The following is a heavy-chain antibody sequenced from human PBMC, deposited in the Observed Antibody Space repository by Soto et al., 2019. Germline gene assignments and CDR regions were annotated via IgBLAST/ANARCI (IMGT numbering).Heavy chain of an antibody. CDR2: INPNSVGT. Sequence: ASVTVSCKASLYTFTGHYMHWVRQAPGQGLEWMGWINPNSVGTDYAQKFQGSVTITRDTSISPAYMERSRLRSDDKAVYYCAREPMVRAAHGFDIWGQGTRVTVSS. J-gene: IGHJ3*02. D-gene: IGHD3-10*01. CDR3: AREPMVRAAHGFDI. V-gene: IGHV1-2*02. CDR1: LYTFTGHY.